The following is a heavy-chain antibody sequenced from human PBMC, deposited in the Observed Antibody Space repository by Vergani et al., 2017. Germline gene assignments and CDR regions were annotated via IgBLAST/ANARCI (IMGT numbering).Heavy chain of an antibody. CDR2: ISSSSSYI. J-gene: IGHJ4*02. D-gene: IGHD6-13*01. CDR3: ASGGSSWYFIY. CDR1: GFTFSSYS. Sequence: EVPLVESGGGLVKPGGSLRLSCAASGFTFSSYSMNSVRQAPGKGLEWFSSISSSSSYIYYADSVTGRFTISRDNAKNSLYLQMNSLRAEDTAMYYCASGGSSWYFIYWGQGTLVTVSS. V-gene: IGHV3-21*01.